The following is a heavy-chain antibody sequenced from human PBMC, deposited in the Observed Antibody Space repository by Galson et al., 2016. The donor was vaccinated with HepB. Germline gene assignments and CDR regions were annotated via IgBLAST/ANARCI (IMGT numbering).Heavy chain of an antibody. V-gene: IGHV6-1*01. CDR3: AGEGASGYALDY. CDR2: TYYRSKWYN. D-gene: IGHD6-25*01. J-gene: IGHJ4*02. CDR1: GHSVGNNGVA. Sequence: CALPGHSVGNNGVARNWNRQSPSRGLEWVGRTYYRSKWYNDYAESVKSRITITPDTSKNQFSLQLHSVTPDDTAFYYCAGEGASGYALDYWGQGTLVTVSS.